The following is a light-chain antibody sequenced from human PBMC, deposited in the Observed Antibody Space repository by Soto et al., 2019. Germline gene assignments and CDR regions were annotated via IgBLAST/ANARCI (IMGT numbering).Light chain of an antibody. CDR3: QQYNSSPLT. CDR2: DAS. CDR1: QSISSW. J-gene: IGKJ4*01. Sequence: DIQMTQSPSTLSASLGDRVTITCRASQSISSWLAWYQQKPGKAPKLLIYDASSLESGVPSRFRGSGSGTEFTLTISSLQPDDFATYYCQQYNSSPLTFGGGTKVDIK. V-gene: IGKV1-5*01.